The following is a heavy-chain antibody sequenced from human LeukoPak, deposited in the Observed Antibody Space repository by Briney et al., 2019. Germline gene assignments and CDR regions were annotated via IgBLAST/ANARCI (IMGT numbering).Heavy chain of an antibody. J-gene: IGHJ6*02. V-gene: IGHV4-4*07. CDR1: GASIRPYY. CDR2: IYSSGST. CDR3: ARGGRGSGDYYYYYGMDV. Sequence: PSETLSLTCTVSGASIRPYYWNWIRQPAGKGLEWIGRIYSSGSTNYNPSLKSRVTMSVDTSKNQFSLQLSSVTAADTAVYYCARGGRGSGDYYYYYGMDVWGQGTTVTVSS. D-gene: IGHD2-15*01.